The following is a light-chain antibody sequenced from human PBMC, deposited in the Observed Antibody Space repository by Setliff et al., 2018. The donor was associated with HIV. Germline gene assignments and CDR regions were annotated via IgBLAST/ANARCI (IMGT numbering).Light chain of an antibody. V-gene: IGLV2-11*01. CDR2: DVN. CDR1: STDVGGYDS. J-gene: IGLJ1*01. CDR3: CSYGGPSTFYV. Sequence: QSALGQPRSVSGSPGQSVTISCTTTSTDVGGYDSVSWYQQLPGKAPKLMIYDVNKRPSGIPGRFSGSKSGNTASLTISGLQAADEADYYCCSYGGPSTFYVFGTGTKVTVL.